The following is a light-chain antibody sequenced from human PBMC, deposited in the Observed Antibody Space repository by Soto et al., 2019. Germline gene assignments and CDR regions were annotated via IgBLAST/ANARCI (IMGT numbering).Light chain of an antibody. Sequence: QSALTQPPSASGSPGQSVTISCTGTSSDIGAYNFVSWYQQHPGKAPKLMIYDVSERPSGVPDRFSGSKSGNRASLTVSGLQAEDEAEYYCSSYTGSVIIFGGGTKLTVL. V-gene: IGLV2-8*01. CDR2: DVS. CDR3: SSYTGSVII. J-gene: IGLJ2*01. CDR1: SSDIGAYNF.